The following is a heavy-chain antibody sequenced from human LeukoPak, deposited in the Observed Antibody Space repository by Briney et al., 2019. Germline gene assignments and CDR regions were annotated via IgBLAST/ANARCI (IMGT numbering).Heavy chain of an antibody. CDR2: INHSGST. Sequence: PSETLSLTCAVYGGSFSGYYWSWIRQPPGKGLEWIGEINHSGSTNYNPSLKSRVTISVDTSKNQFSLKLSSVTAADTAVYYCARGLGEQQLVLGFDYWGQGTLVTVSS. J-gene: IGHJ4*02. D-gene: IGHD6-13*01. CDR1: GGSFSGYY. V-gene: IGHV4-34*01. CDR3: ARGLGEQQLVLGFDY.